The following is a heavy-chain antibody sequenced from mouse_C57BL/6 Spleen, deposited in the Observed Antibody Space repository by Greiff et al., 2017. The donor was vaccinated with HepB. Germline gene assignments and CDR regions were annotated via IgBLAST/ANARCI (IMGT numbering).Heavy chain of an antibody. CDR3: ARAENAMDY. V-gene: IGHV1-26*01. CDR1: GYTFTDYY. CDR2: INPNNGGT. J-gene: IGHJ4*01. Sequence: EVQLQQSGPELVKPGASVKISCKASGYTFTDYYMNWVKQSHGKSLEWIGDINPNNGGTSYNQKFKGKATLTVYKSSSTAYMELRSLTSEDSAVYYCARAENAMDYWGQGTSVTVSS.